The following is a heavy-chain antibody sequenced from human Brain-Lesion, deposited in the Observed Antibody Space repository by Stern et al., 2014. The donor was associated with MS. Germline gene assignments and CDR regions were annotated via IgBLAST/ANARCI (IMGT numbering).Heavy chain of an antibody. CDR2: IYYSGFT. D-gene: IGHD1-26*01. CDR1: GGSISSSTYY. CDR3: ARHDSVPRPSQLYSARDRGPGYFDY. Sequence: VQLLESGPGLVKPSETLSLTCTVSGGSISSSTYYWAWIRQPPGKGLEWIGNIYYSGFTYYNPSLKSRVTISVDMSKNQFSLKLSSVTAADTAIYYCARHDSVPRPSQLYSARDRGPGYFDYWGQGTLGTVSS. J-gene: IGHJ4*02. V-gene: IGHV4-39*01.